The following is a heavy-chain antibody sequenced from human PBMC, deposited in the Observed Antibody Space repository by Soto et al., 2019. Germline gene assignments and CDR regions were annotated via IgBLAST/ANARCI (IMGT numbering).Heavy chain of an antibody. J-gene: IGHJ1*01. CDR2: IYYSGST. CDR3: ARHLRSNVCLDG. CDR1: SGSISNYY. V-gene: IGHV4-59*08. D-gene: IGHD3-9*01. Sequence: PSETLSLTCTVSSGSISNYYWSWIRQPPGKGLEWIGYIYYSGSTNYNPSLKSRVTISVDTSKNQLSLKMSSVTAADTAVYFCARHLRSNVCLDGWGQGTLVTVSS.